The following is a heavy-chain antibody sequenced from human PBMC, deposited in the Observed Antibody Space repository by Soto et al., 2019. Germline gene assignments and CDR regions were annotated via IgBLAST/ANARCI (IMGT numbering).Heavy chain of an antibody. D-gene: IGHD1-1*01. CDR3: ARDPGYPTYWYFDL. V-gene: IGHV3-30-3*01. Sequence: QVQLVESGGGVVQPGRSLRLSCAASGFTFSSYAMHWVRQAPGKGLEWVAVISYDGSNKYYADSVKGRFTISRDNSKNTLYLQMNSLRAEDTAVYYCARDPGYPTYWYFDLWGRGTLVTVSS. CDR2: ISYDGSNK. CDR1: GFTFSSYA. J-gene: IGHJ2*01.